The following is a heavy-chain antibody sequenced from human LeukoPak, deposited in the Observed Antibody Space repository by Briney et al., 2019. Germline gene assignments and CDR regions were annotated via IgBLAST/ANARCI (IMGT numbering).Heavy chain of an antibody. CDR2: TYYKSKWHN. J-gene: IGHJ3*02. Sequence: SQTLSLICAISGDGLSVSSGNWVRQSPSRGLEWLGRTYYKSKWHNDYAVSVKSRITISPDTSKNQFSLHLNSVTPEDTAVYYCARDADLGYDAYDIRGQGTMVTVSS. CDR3: ARDADLGYDAYDI. D-gene: IGHD3-16*01. CDR1: GDGLSVSS. V-gene: IGHV6-1*01.